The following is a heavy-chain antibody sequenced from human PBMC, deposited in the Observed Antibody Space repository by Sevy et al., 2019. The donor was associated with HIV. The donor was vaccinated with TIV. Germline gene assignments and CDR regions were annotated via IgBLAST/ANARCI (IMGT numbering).Heavy chain of an antibody. D-gene: IGHD5-18*01. V-gene: IGHV3-15*04. J-gene: IGHJ6*02. CDR3: STDFVVQSGYSYAFSGVNPGSSHNSGADV. Sequence: GGSLRLSCVASGFTFRNAWMTWVRQVPGKGLEWVGRIVNDPDGGTTDYAAPERVRFIISRDDSKNTLYLQMNSMKTDETAVYYSSTDFVVQSGYSYAFSGVNPGSSHNSGADVWGQGTTVTVSS. CDR1: GFTFRNAW. CDR2: IVNDPDGGTT.